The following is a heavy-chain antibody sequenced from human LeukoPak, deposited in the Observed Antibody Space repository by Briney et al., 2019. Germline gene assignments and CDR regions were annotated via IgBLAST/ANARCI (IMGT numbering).Heavy chain of an antibody. Sequence: PSETLSLTCGVYGGSFSGYYWTWIRQPPGKGLEWIGEINHSGSTNYNPSLKSRVTISVDTSKNQFSLKLTSVTAADTAVYYCARHDGRGGATMGALDSWGQGSLVTVSS. CDR3: ARHDGRGGATMGALDS. CDR2: INHSGST. CDR1: GGSFSGYY. D-gene: IGHD5-12*01. J-gene: IGHJ4*02. V-gene: IGHV4-34*01.